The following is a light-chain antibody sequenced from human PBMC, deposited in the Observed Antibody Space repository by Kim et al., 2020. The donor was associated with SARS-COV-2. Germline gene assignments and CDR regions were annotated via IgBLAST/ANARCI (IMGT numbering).Light chain of an antibody. CDR1: PLPVFTSFY. Sequence: GGPATLTCGLSPLPVFTSFYPSWYQQTPGRTPLTLIYSTNIRSYGVPDRFSGSILGNKAVLNITGAQADDESHYFCALYLGSGTWVFGGGTQLTVL. CDR2: STN. V-gene: IGLV8-61*01. J-gene: IGLJ3*02. CDR3: ALYLGSGTWV.